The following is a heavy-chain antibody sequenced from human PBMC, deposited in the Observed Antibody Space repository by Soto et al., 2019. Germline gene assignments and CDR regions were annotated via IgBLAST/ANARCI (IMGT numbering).Heavy chain of an antibody. CDR3: ARDSNYYDSSGYYYGALDY. J-gene: IGHJ4*02. V-gene: IGHV3-66*01. CDR2: IYSGGST. D-gene: IGHD3-22*01. Sequence: GGSLRLSCAASGFTVSSNYMSWVRQAPGKGLEWVSVIYSGGSTYYADSVKGRFTISRDNSKNTLYLQMNSLRAEDTAVYYCARDSNYYDSSGYYYGALDYWGQGTLVTVSS. CDR1: GFTVSSNY.